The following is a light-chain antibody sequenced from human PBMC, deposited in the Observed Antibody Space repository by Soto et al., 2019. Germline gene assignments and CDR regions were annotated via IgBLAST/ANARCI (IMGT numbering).Light chain of an antibody. V-gene: IGKV3D-20*02. CDR3: QQRSNWPLT. J-gene: IGKJ4*01. CDR2: GAS. Sequence: PGERVTLSCRASQSVSSSYLTWYQQKPGQAPRLLIYGASTRATSIPARFSGSGSGTDFTLTISSLQPEDFAVYYCQQRSNWPLTFGGGTKV. CDR1: QSVSSSY.